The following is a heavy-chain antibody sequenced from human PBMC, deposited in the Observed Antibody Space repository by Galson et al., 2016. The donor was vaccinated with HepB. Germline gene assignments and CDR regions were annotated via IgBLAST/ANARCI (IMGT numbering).Heavy chain of an antibody. J-gene: IGHJ4*02. CDR2: ISVSGRST. D-gene: IGHD2-2*01. Sequence: LRLSCAASGFTFSSYAMSWVRQAPGKGLEWVSGISVSGRSTYYADSVKGRFTISRDNSKNTLYLQMNSLRAEDTAVYYCAKDGRIYCSSASCHDHFHYWGQGTLVTVSS. CDR3: AKDGRIYCSSASCHDHFHY. CDR1: GFTFSSYA. V-gene: IGHV3-23*01.